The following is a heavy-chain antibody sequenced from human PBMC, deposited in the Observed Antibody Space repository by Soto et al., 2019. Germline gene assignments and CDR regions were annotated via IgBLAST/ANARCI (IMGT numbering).Heavy chain of an antibody. J-gene: IGHJ6*02. Sequence: QVQLVQSGAEVKKPGASVNVSCKASGYSFHTYAISWERQAPGQGLEWVGWISGYNGNTNYAQKFQGRVTLTRDTSTKTAFMELRSLTADDTAVYYCAREYGMDVWGQGTTVTVSS. CDR3: AREYGMDV. CDR2: ISGYNGNT. V-gene: IGHV1-18*01. CDR1: GYSFHTYA.